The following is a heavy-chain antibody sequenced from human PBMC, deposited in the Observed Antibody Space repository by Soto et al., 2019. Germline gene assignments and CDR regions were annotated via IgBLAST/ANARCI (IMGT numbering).Heavy chain of an antibody. J-gene: IGHJ6*02. CDR2: IYYSGST. CDR3: ARDRVVPGAAAGHYYYYGMDV. D-gene: IGHD6-13*01. CDR1: GGSISSYY. V-gene: IGHV4-59*01. Sequence: PSETLSLTCTVSGGSISSYYWSWIRQPPGKGLECIGYIYYSGSTNYNPSLKSRVTISVDTSKNQFSLKLSSVTAADTAVYYCARDRVVPGAAAGHYYYYGMDVWGQGTTVTVSS.